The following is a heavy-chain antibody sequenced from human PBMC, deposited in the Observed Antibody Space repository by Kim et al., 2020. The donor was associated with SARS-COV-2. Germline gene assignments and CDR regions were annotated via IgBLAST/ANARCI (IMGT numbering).Heavy chain of an antibody. Sequence: PSCQGQVTISADKSISTAYLQWSSLKASDTAMYYCARRAYYDSSGYYYFDYWGQGTLVTVSS. D-gene: IGHD3-22*01. J-gene: IGHJ4*02. CDR3: ARRAYYDSSGYYYFDY. V-gene: IGHV5-51*01.